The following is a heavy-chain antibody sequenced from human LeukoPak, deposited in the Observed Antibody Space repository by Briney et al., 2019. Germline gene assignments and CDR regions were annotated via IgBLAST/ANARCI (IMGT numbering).Heavy chain of an antibody. J-gene: IGHJ4*02. CDR2: IYYTGGT. D-gene: IGHD3-16*02. CDR1: GYSISSGYY. CDR3: ARQIRYDYVWGSYRIDYFDH. V-gene: IGHV4-38-2*02. Sequence: PSETLSLTCSVSGYSISSGYYWGWIRQPPGRGLEWIGSIYYTGGTLYNPSLKSRVSMSVDTSTNQFSLKLTSVTAADTAVYHCARQIRYDYVWGSYRIDYFDHWGQGTLVTVSS.